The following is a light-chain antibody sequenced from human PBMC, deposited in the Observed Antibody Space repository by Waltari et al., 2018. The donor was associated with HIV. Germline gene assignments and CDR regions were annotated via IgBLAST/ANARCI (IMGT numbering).Light chain of an antibody. J-gene: IGLJ2*01. CDR2: DHD. Sequence: SYMLTQSPSVSVAPGTTAAITCGGNDIGSKRVHWYQHKSGQAPVLIIYDHDDRPSGIPERCSGTNSANTATLTITRVEAGDEADYVCQVWDFRSDEVIFGGGTKMTVL. CDR1: DIGSKR. CDR3: QVWDFRSDEVI. V-gene: IGLV3-21*04.